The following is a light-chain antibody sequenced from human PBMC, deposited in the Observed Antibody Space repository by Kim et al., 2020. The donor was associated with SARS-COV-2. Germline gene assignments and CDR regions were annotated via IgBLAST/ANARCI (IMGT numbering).Light chain of an antibody. J-gene: IGLJ1*01. Sequence: GQSDTISCTGTRTDVGGYNSVSWYQQHPGKAPKLMISDVNKRPSGVPDRFSGSKSGNTASLTVSGLQPEDEADYYCSSYAGSNIYVFGTGTKVTVL. V-gene: IGLV2-8*01. CDR1: RTDVGGYNS. CDR3: SSYAGSNIYV. CDR2: DVN.